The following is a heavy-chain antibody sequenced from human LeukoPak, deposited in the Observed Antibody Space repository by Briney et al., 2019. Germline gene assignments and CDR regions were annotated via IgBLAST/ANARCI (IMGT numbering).Heavy chain of an antibody. CDR3: ARDYYDSSGYYYGDAFDI. CDR1: GGSISSYY. Sequence: SETLSLTCTVSGGSISSYYWSWIRQPPGKGLEWTGYIYYSGSTNYNPSLKSRVTISVDTSKNQFSLKLSSVTAADTAVYYCARDYYDSSGYYYGDAFDIWGQGTMVTVSS. CDR2: IYYSGST. J-gene: IGHJ3*02. D-gene: IGHD3-22*01. V-gene: IGHV4-59*01.